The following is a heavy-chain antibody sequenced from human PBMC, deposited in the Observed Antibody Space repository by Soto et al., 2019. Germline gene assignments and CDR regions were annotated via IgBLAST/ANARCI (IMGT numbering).Heavy chain of an antibody. CDR2: INHSGST. V-gene: IGHV4-34*01. Sequence: QVQLQQWGAGLLKPSETLSLTCAVYGGSFSGYYWSWIRQPPGKGLEWIGEINHSGSTNYNPSLKSRVTISVDTSQNQFSLKLSSVTAADTAVYYCARGLRSSRWYLGPWFDPWGQGTLVTVSS. J-gene: IGHJ5*02. D-gene: IGHD6-19*01. CDR3: ARGLRSSRWYLGPWFDP. CDR1: GGSFSGYY.